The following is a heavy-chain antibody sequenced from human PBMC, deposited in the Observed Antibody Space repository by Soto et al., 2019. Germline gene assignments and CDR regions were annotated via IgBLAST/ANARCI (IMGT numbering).Heavy chain of an antibody. D-gene: IGHD2-8*01. CDR1: GYIFTNYC. V-gene: IGHV5-10-1*01. Sequence: PGESLKISCKGSGYIFTNYCITWVRQMPGKGLEWMGTMDPKDSYTNYSPSFQGHVTISPDKSINTAYLQWSSLKASDTAIYYCARHKSRNGSYPIDYWGQGTLVTVSS. J-gene: IGHJ4*02. CDR3: ARHKSRNGSYPIDY. CDR2: MDPKDSYT.